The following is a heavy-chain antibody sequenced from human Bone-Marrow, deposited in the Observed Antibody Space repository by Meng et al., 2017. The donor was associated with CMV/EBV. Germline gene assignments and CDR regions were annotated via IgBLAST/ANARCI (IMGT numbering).Heavy chain of an antibody. V-gene: IGHV4-38-2*02. CDR1: GYSISSGYY. J-gene: IGHJ4*02. Sequence: SETLSLTCTVSGYSISSGYYWGWIRQPPGKGLEWIGSIYHSGSTYYNPFLKSRVTISVDTSKNQFSLKLSSVTAADTAVYYCAHIAAAGAGYFDHWGQGTLVTVSS. CDR3: AHIAAAGAGYFDH. CDR2: IYHSGST. D-gene: IGHD6-13*01.